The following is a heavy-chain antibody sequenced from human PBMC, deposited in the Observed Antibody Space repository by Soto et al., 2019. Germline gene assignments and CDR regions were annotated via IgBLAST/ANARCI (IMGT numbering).Heavy chain of an antibody. CDR3: ASWDYYDSSGYYFDY. CDR2: INPNSGGT. D-gene: IGHD3-22*01. CDR1: GYTFTGYY. V-gene: IGHV1-2*04. Sequence: ASVKVSCKASGYTFTGYYMHWVRQAPGQGLEWMGWINPNSGGTNYAQKFQGWVTMTRDTSISTAYMELSRLRSEDTAVYYCASWDYYDSSGYYFDYWGQGTLVTVSS. J-gene: IGHJ4*02.